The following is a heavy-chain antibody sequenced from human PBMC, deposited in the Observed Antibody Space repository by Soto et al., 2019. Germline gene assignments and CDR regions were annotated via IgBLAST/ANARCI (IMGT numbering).Heavy chain of an antibody. J-gene: IGHJ4*02. CDR1: GFSLSTTRVA. CDR3: AHSVVAGLGYYFDY. CDR2: IYWDDDK. V-gene: IGHV2-5*02. D-gene: IGHD6-19*01. Sequence: SGPTLVNPTQTLTLTCTFSGFSLSTTRVAVGWIRQPPGKALEWLALIYWDDDKRYSPFLKSRLTITKDTSKNQVVLTMTNMDPVDTATYYCAHSVVAGLGYYFDYWGQGTLVTAPQ.